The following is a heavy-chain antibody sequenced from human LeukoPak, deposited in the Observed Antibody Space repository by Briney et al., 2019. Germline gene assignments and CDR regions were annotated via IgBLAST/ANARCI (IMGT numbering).Heavy chain of an antibody. CDR1: GGSFSGYY. CDR3: ARGCGYCSGGSRGAFDI. Sequence: PSETLSLTCAVYGGSFSGYYWSWIRQPPGKGLEWIGEINHSGSTNYNPSLKSQVTISVDTSKNQFSLKLSSVTAADTAVYYCARGCGYCSGGSRGAFDIWGQGTMVTVSS. D-gene: IGHD2-15*01. CDR2: INHSGST. V-gene: IGHV4-34*01. J-gene: IGHJ3*02.